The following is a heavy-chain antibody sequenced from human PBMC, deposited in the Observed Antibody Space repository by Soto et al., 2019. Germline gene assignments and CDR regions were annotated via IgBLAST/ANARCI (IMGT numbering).Heavy chain of an antibody. J-gene: IGHJ6*02. D-gene: IGHD2-15*01. CDR1: GFTFSSYE. CDR3: ARDIVVVVAATPGLYYYYGMDV. V-gene: IGHV3-48*03. CDR2: ISSSGSTI. Sequence: PGGSLRLSCPASGFTFSSYEMNWVRQAPGKGLEWVSYISSSGSTIYYADSVKGRFTISRDNAKNSLYLQMNSLRAEDTAVYYCARDIVVVVAATPGLYYYYGMDVWGQGTTVTVSS.